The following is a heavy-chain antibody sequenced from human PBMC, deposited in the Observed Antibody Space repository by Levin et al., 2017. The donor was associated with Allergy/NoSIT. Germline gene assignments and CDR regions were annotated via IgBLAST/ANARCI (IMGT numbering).Heavy chain of an antibody. V-gene: IGHV3-30*18. CDR3: AKSSAGSSGYYYEY. CDR2: ISYDGSNK. CDR1: GFTFSSYG. Sequence: GGSLRLSCAASGFTFSSYGMHWVRQAPGKGLEWVALISYDGSNKYYAGSVNGRFTISRDNSKNTLYLQMNSLRAEDTAVYYCAKSSAGSSGYYYEYWGQGTLVTVSS. D-gene: IGHD3-22*01. J-gene: IGHJ4*02.